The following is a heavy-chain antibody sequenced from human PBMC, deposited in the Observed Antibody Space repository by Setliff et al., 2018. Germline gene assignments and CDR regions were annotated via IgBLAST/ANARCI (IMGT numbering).Heavy chain of an antibody. CDR3: ARADHLVTTTFDY. CDR2: INTNTGDP. V-gene: IGHV7-4-1*02. CDR1: GYTFTRYA. J-gene: IGHJ4*01. D-gene: IGHD4-17*01. Sequence: GASVKVSCKASGYTFTRYAMNWVRQAPGQGLEWMGWINTNTGDPSYAQGYTGRFAFSLDTSDSTTYLDISTLKAEDTATYFCARADHLVTTTFDYWGQGTLVTVSS.